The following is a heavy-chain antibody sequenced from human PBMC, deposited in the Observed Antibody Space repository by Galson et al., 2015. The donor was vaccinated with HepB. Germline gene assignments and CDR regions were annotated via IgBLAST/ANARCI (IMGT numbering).Heavy chain of an antibody. CDR3: ARGTKSIASSGWYEQTSFDY. D-gene: IGHD6-19*01. CDR2: ISAYNGNT. J-gene: IGHJ4*02. CDR1: GYTFTSYG. Sequence: SVKVSCKASGYTFTSYGISWVRQAPGQGLEWMGWISAYNGNTNYAQKLQGRVTMTTDTSTSTAYMELRSLRSDDTAVYYCARGTKSIASSGWYEQTSFDYWGQGTLATVSS. V-gene: IGHV1-18*04.